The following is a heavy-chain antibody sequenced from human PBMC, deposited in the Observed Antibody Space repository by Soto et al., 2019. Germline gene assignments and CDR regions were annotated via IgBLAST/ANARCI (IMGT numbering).Heavy chain of an antibody. V-gene: IGHV2-26*01. CDR1: GFSLSNARMG. D-gene: IGHD6-6*01. CDR3: ARIRESIAAPRGGWFDP. J-gene: IGHJ5*02. CDR2: IFSNDEK. Sequence: VTLKESGPVLVKTTETLTLTCTVSGFSLSNARMGVSWIRQPPGKALEWLAHIFSNDEKSYSTSLKSRLTLSKDTAKSQVVLTMTNMDPVETATYYCARIRESIAAPRGGWFDPWGQGTLVTVSS.